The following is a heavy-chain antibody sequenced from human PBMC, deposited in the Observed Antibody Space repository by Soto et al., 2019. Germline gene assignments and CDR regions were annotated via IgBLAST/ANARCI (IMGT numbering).Heavy chain of an antibody. Sequence: ASVKVSCKASGYTFTSYGISWVRQAPGQGLEWMGLISPSNGSTSYAQKLQGRVTMTRDTSTSTVYMELNSLISEDTAVYYCAREGGYYGSGTYWGRAFDIWGRGTMVTVSS. D-gene: IGHD3-10*01. J-gene: IGHJ3*02. CDR1: GYTFTSYG. CDR2: ISPSNGST. V-gene: IGHV1-18*01. CDR3: AREGGYYGSGTYWGRAFDI.